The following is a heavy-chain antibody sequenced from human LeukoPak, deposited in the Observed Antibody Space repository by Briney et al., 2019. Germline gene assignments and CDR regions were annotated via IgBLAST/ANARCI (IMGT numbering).Heavy chain of an antibody. CDR3: ARGKIAAAGSRDWFDP. CDR2: ISWNSGSI. CDR1: GFTFDDYA. Sequence: GGSLRLSCAASGFTFDDYAMHWVRQAPGKGLEWVSGISWNSGSIGYADSVKGRFTISRDNAKNSLYLQMNSLRAEDTAVYYCARGKIAAAGSRDWFDPWGQGTLVTVSS. V-gene: IGHV3-9*01. D-gene: IGHD6-13*01. J-gene: IGHJ5*02.